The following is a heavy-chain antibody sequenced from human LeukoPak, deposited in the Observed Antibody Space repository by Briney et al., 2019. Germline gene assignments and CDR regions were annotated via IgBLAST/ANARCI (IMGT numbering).Heavy chain of an antibody. Sequence: GGSLRLSCAASGFSFGAHGMNWVRQVPGKGLEWVSAIGGSGATIYYADSARGRFTISRDNFKNTMYLQMNSLRAEDTAVYYCGKIRLDSATGYWGQGTLVTVSS. D-gene: IGHD2-15*01. CDR3: GKIRLDSATGY. V-gene: IGHV3-23*01. CDR1: GFSFGAHG. J-gene: IGHJ4*02. CDR2: IGGSGATI.